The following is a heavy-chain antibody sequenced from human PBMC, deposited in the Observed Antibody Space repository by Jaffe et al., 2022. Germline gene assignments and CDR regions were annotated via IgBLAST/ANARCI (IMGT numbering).Heavy chain of an antibody. V-gene: IGHV3-66*02. Sequence: EVQLVESGGGLVQPGGSLRLSCAASGFTVNSNYMNWVRQAPGKGLEWVSVIYSGGSTYYADSVKGRFTISRDNSKNTLYLQMNSLRPEDTAVYYCARGVMAVAAFDYWGQGTLVTVSS. D-gene: IGHD6-19*01. CDR1: GFTVNSNY. CDR3: ARGVMAVAAFDY. J-gene: IGHJ4*02. CDR2: IYSGGST.